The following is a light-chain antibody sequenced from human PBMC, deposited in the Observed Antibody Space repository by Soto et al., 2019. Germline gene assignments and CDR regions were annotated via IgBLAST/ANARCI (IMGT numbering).Light chain of an antibody. Sequence: QSVLTQPPSASGTPGQRVTISCSGTISNIGSNYVYWYQQLPGTAPELLIYANNHRPSGVPDRFSGSKSGTSASLAISGLRSEDEADYYCATWDDNVRVYSVVFGGGTKLTVL. CDR1: ISNIGSNY. V-gene: IGLV1-47*02. J-gene: IGLJ2*01. CDR2: ANN. CDR3: ATWDDNVRVYSVV.